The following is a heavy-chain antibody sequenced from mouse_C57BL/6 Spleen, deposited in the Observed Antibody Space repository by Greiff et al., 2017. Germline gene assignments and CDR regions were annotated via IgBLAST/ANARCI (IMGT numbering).Heavy chain of an antibody. CDR1: GYTFTSYW. V-gene: IGHV1-61*01. CDR2: IYPSDSET. Sequence: QVQLQQPGAELVRPGSSVKLSCKASGYTFTSYWMDWVKQRPGQGLEWIGNIYPSDSETHYNQKFKDKATLTVDKSSSTAYMQLSSLTSEDSAVYYCARSGIVATRYFDDWGQGTTLTVSS. J-gene: IGHJ2*01. D-gene: IGHD1-1*01. CDR3: ARSGIVATRYFDD.